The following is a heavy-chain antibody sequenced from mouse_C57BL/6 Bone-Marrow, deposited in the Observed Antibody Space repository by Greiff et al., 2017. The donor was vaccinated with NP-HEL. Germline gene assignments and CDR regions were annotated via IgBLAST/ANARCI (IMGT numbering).Heavy chain of an antibody. D-gene: IGHD2-2*01. CDR2: ISNGGGST. Sequence: EVQLVESGGSLVQPGGSLKLSCAASGFTFSDYYMYWVRQTPEKRLEWVAYISNGGGSTYYPDTVKGRFTISRDNAKNTLYLQMSRLKSEDTAMYYCARRGYDHAMDYWGQGTSVTVSS. CDR1: GFTFSDYY. J-gene: IGHJ4*01. V-gene: IGHV5-12*01. CDR3: ARRGYDHAMDY.